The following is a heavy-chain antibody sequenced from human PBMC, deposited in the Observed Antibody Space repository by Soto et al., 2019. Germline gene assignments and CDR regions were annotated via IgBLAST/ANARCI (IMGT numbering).Heavy chain of an antibody. CDR2: IDIGGNT. Sequence: EVQVVESGGGLVQPGGSLRLSCAASGFSVTNNYMNWVSQAPGKGLEWVSIIDIGGNTYYADSVKDRFTISRDNSRNTLFLHMDSLRAEDTAVYYCARGRGSTGYLGREHYFDYWGQGTLVTVSP. V-gene: IGHV3-66*01. CDR1: GFSVTNNY. J-gene: IGHJ4*02. CDR3: ARGRGSTGYLGREHYFDY. D-gene: IGHD2-2*01.